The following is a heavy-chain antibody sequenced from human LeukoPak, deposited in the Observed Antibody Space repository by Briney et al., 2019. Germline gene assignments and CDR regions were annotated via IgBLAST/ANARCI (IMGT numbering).Heavy chain of an antibody. CDR3: AKASNTWNYFDY. V-gene: IGHV3-11*01. D-gene: IGHD1-1*01. Sequence: GGSLRLSCAASGFTFSDYYMSWIRQAPGKGLEWVSYISSSSSTIYYADSVKGRFTISRDNGKNTLSLQMNSLRAEDTAIYYCAKASNTWNYFDYWGQGTLVTASS. J-gene: IGHJ4*02. CDR1: GFTFSDYY. CDR2: ISSSSSTI.